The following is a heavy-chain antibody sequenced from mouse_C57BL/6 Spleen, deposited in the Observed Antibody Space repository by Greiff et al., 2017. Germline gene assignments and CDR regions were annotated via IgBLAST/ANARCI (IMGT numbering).Heavy chain of an antibody. V-gene: IGHV1-75*01. D-gene: IGHD2-3*01. CDR1: GYTFTDYY. CDR3: AREGLLPLFDY. Sequence: VQGVESGPELVKPGASVKISCKASGYTFTDYYINWVKQRPGQGLEWIGWIFPGSGSTYYNEKFKGKATLTVDKSSSTAYMLLSSLTSEDSAVYFCAREGLLPLFDYWGQGTTLTVSS. CDR2: IFPGSGST. J-gene: IGHJ2*01.